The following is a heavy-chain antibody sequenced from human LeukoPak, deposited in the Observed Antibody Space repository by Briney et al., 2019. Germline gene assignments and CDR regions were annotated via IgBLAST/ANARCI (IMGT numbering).Heavy chain of an antibody. V-gene: IGHV3-30*18. CDR2: ILYDGSNK. D-gene: IGHD5-12*01. CDR3: AKGFQYSGYDYFDS. Sequence: PGGSLRLSCAASGFTFSNYGIHWVRQAPGKGLEWVAVILYDGSNKYYADSVQGRFTLSRDNSNNTVYLQMNGLRGEDTAVYYCAKGFQYSGYDYFDSWGQGTLVTASS. J-gene: IGHJ4*02. CDR1: GFTFSNYG.